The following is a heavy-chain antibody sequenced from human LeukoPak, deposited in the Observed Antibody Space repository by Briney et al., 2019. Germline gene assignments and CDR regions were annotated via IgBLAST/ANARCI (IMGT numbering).Heavy chain of an antibody. V-gene: IGHV3-30*18. CDR1: GFTFNNYG. CDR2: ISYDGRNK. D-gene: IGHD2-2*01. CDR3: AKGPLRGTAAAIDY. Sequence: GGSLRLSCAASGFTFNNYGMHWVRQAPGKGLEWVAVISYDGRNKYYPDSVKGRFTISRDISTDTLWLQMDSLRTEDTAVYYCAKGPLRGTAAAIDYWGQGTLVTVSS. J-gene: IGHJ4*02.